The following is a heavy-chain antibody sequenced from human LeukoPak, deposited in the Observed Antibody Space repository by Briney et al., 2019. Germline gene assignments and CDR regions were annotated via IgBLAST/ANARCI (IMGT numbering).Heavy chain of an antibody. J-gene: IGHJ4*02. CDR2: MNPNSGNT. V-gene: IGHV1-8*01. CDR3: ARGRGAQFDV. Sequence: GSVKVSCKASGYTFTTYDINWVRQATGQGLEWMGWMNPNSGNTGYAQKFQGRVTMTRNTSISTAYMELRSLRSADTAVYYCARGRGAQFDVWGQGTLVTVSS. CDR1: GYTFTTYD. D-gene: IGHD3-10*01.